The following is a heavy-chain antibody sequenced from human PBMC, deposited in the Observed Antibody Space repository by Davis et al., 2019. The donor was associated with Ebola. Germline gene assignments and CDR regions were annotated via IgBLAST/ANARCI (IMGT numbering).Heavy chain of an antibody. V-gene: IGHV1-69*13. D-gene: IGHD3-3*01. CDR2: IIPIFGTA. J-gene: IGHJ4*02. Sequence: SVKVSCKASGYTFTSYDINWVRQAPGQGLEWMGGIIPIFGTANYAQKFQGRVTITADESTSTAYMELRSLRSDDTAVYYCARDADYDFWSAHGYWGQGTLVTVSS. CDR1: GYTFTSYD. CDR3: ARDADYDFWSAHGY.